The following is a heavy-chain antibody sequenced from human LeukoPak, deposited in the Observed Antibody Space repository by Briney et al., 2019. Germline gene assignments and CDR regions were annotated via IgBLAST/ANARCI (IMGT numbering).Heavy chain of an antibody. Sequence: SVKVSCKASGGTFSSYAISWVRQAPGQGLEWMGGIIPIFGTASYAQKFQGRVTITTDESTSTAYMELSSLRSEDTAVYYCARVEMATTKFDPWGQGTLVTVSS. V-gene: IGHV1-69*05. CDR3: ARVEMATTKFDP. J-gene: IGHJ5*02. CDR1: GGTFSSYA. D-gene: IGHD5-24*01. CDR2: IIPIFGTA.